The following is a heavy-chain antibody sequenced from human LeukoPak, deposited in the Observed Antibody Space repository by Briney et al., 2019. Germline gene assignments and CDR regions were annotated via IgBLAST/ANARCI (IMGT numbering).Heavy chain of an antibody. CDR2: INTNTENP. CDR3: ARARITMVRGVIDYYYYGMDV. Sequence: ASVKVSCKASGYTFTSYAMNWLRQAPGQGLEWMGWINTNTENPTYAQGFTGRFVFSLDTSVSTAYLQISSLKAEDTAVYYCARARITMVRGVIDYYYYGMDVWGQGTTVTVSS. D-gene: IGHD3-10*01. J-gene: IGHJ6*02. V-gene: IGHV7-4-1*02. CDR1: GYTFTSYA.